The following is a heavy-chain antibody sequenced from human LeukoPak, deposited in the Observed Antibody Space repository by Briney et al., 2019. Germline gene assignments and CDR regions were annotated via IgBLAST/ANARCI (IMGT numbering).Heavy chain of an antibody. Sequence: GASVKVSCKASGGTFSSYAIGWVRQMPGKGLEWMGIIYPGDSDTRYSPSFQGQVTISADKSISTAYLQWSSLKASDTAMYYCARLEQQLGGDAFDIWGQGTMVTVSS. CDR2: IYPGDSDT. CDR1: GGTFSSYA. D-gene: IGHD6-13*01. CDR3: ARLEQQLGGDAFDI. V-gene: IGHV5-51*01. J-gene: IGHJ3*02.